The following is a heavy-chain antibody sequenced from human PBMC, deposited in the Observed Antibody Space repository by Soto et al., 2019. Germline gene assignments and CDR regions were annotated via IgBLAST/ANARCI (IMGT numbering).Heavy chain of an antibody. V-gene: IGHV3-30*04. CDR2: ISYDGSNK. CDR3: ARELGYCSGGSCRTHYYFDY. Sequence: GGSLRLSCAASGFTFSSYAMHWVRQAPGKGLEWVAVISYDGSNKYYADSVKGRFTISRDNSKNTLYLQMNSLRAKDTAVYYCARELGYCSGGSCRTHYYFDYWGQGTLVTVSS. CDR1: GFTFSSYA. J-gene: IGHJ4*02. D-gene: IGHD2-15*01.